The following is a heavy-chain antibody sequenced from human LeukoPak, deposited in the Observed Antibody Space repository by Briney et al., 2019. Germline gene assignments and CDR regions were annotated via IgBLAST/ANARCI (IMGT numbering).Heavy chain of an antibody. CDR3: ASYGSGSYSLSTD. CDR1: GFTFSSYA. Sequence: QAGGSLRLSCAVSGFTFSSYAMSWVRQAPGKGLEWVSAISGSGGSTYYADSVKGRFTISRDNSKNTLYLQMNGLRAEDTAVYYCASYGSGSYSLSTDWGQGTLVTVSS. D-gene: IGHD3-10*01. CDR2: ISGSGGST. J-gene: IGHJ4*02. V-gene: IGHV3-23*01.